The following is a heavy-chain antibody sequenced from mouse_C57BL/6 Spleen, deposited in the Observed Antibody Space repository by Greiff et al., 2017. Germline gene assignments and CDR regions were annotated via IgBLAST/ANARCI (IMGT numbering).Heavy chain of an antibody. D-gene: IGHD2-4*01. Sequence: QVQLQQPGAELVKPGASVQMSCKASGYTFTSYWITWVQQRPGQGLEWIGDISPGSGSTNYNEKFKSKDTLTVDTSSSTAYMQLSSLTSEDSAVYYCARGMYDYDEGWYFDVWGTGTTVTVSS. J-gene: IGHJ1*03. CDR2: ISPGSGST. CDR3: ARGMYDYDEGWYFDV. V-gene: IGHV1-55*01. CDR1: GYTFTSYW.